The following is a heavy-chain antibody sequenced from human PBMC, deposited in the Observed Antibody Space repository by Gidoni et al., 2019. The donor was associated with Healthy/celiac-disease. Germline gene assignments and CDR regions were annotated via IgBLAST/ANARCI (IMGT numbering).Heavy chain of an antibody. CDR1: GFPFSSYA. J-gene: IGHJ6*02. CDR3: ARSIVVVPAARYYYYGMDV. V-gene: IGHV3-30-3*01. D-gene: IGHD2-2*01. Sequence: QVQLVESGGGVVQPGRSLRLSCAAAGFPFSSYAMNWVRQTPGKGLEWVAVISYDGSNKYYADSVKGRFTISIDNSKNTLYLQMNSLRAEDTAVYYCARSIVVVPAARYYYYGMDVWGQVTTVTVSS. CDR2: ISYDGSNK.